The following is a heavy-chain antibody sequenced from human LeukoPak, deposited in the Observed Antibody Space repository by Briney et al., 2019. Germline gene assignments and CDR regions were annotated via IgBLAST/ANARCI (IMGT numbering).Heavy chain of an antibody. CDR2: INPNSGGT. CDR1: GYTFTGYY. J-gene: IGHJ6*03. Sequence: ASVKVSCKASGYTFTGYYMHWVRQAPGQGLEWMGWINPNSGGTNYAQKFQGRVTMTRDTSISTAYMELSRLRSDDTAVYYCARVSGSYPNYYYYYYMDVWGKGTTVTVSS. V-gene: IGHV1-2*02. CDR3: ARVSGSYPNYYYYYYMDV. D-gene: IGHD1-26*01.